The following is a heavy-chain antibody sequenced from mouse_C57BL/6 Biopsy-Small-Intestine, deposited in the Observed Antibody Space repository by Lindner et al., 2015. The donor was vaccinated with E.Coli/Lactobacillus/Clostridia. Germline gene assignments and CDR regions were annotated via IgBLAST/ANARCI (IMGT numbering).Heavy chain of an antibody. D-gene: IGHD3-2*02. CDR3: GSSGYDY. CDR1: GYSFTGYF. CDR2: INPYNGDT. J-gene: IGHJ2*01. Sequence: VQLQESGPELVKPGDSVKISCKASGYSFTGYFMNWVMQSHGKSLEWIGRINPYNGDTFYNQKFKGKATLTVDKSSSTAHMELRSLTSEDSAVYFCGSSGYDYWGQGTTLTVSS. V-gene: IGHV1-20*01.